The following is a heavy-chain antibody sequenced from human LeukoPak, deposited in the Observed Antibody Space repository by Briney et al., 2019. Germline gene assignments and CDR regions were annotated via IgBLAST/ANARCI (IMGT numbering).Heavy chain of an antibody. D-gene: IGHD3-10*01. CDR3: ATQDRGYYYYGMDV. Sequence: GASVKVFCKVSGYTLTELCMHWVRQAPGKGLEWMGGFDPEDGETIYAQKFQGRVTMTEDTSTDTAYMELSSLRSEDTAVYYCATQDRGYYYYGMDVWGQGTTVTVSS. CDR1: GYTLTELC. V-gene: IGHV1-24*01. J-gene: IGHJ6*02. CDR2: FDPEDGET.